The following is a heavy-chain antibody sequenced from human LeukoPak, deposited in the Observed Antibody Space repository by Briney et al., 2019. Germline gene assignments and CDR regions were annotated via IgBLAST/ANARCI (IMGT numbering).Heavy chain of an antibody. Sequence: PGGSLILSCAASGFTFSSYAKSWVRQAPGKGLEWVSGISGAGGDTSYADSVKGRFTISRDNSKNMVYLQMSSLRAEDTAVYYCAKSTGNYHYYYALDVWGQGTTVTVS. CDR2: ISGAGGDT. CDR3: AKSTGNYHYYYALDV. J-gene: IGHJ6*02. D-gene: IGHD3-9*01. CDR1: GFTFSSYA. V-gene: IGHV3-23*01.